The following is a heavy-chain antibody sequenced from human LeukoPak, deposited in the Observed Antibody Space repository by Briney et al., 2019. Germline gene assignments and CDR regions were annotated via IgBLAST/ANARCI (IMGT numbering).Heavy chain of an antibody. J-gene: IGHJ3*02. V-gene: IGHV4-38-2*02. Sequence: SETLSLTCTVSGYSISSGYYWGWIRQPPGKGLEWIGSIYHSGSTYYNPSLKSRVTISVDTSKNQFSLKLSSVTAADTAVYYCARVDLFGATRGFGDAFDIWGQGTMVTVSS. CDR2: IYHSGST. CDR1: GYSISSGYY. D-gene: IGHD3-16*01. CDR3: ARVDLFGATRGFGDAFDI.